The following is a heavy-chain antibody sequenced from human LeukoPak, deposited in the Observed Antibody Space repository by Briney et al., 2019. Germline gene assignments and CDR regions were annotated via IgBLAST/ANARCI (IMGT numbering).Heavy chain of an antibody. D-gene: IGHD3-22*01. CDR1: GFTFSNAW. J-gene: IGHJ1*01. Sequence: PGGSLRLSCAASGFTFSNAWMSWVRQAPGKGLEWVGRIKTKTDGGTTDYAAPVKGRFTISRDDSKNTLYLQMNSLKTEDTAVYYCTTVGGDYYESSLYFQHWGQGTLVTVSS. CDR2: IKTKTDGGTT. CDR3: TTVGGDYYESSLYFQH. V-gene: IGHV3-15*01.